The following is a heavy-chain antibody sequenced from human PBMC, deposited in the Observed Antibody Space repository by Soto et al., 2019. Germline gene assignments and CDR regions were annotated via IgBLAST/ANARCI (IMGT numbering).Heavy chain of an antibody. CDR1: GVSISSDF. D-gene: IGHD2-2*01. CDR2: TYHRGST. J-gene: IGHJ4*02. V-gene: IGHV4-59*08. Sequence: LSLTCSVSGVSISSDFWSWIRQAPGRGLDWIGYTYHRGSTNYSPSLKSRVAISLDTSENQFSLNLSSVTAADTAVYYCVRYCSTTKCPFDYWGQGTLVTVSS. CDR3: VRYCSTTKCPFDY.